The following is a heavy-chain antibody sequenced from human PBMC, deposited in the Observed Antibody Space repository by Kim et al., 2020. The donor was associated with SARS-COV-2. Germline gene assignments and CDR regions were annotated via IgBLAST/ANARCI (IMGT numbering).Heavy chain of an antibody. V-gene: IGHV4-39*01. Sequence: YNPSLKSRVTISMDTYKNQFSLRLTSVTASDTAIYYCARLESGTLTFFDYWGQGTLVTVSS. J-gene: IGHJ4*02. CDR3: ARLESGTLTFFDY. D-gene: IGHD3-3*01.